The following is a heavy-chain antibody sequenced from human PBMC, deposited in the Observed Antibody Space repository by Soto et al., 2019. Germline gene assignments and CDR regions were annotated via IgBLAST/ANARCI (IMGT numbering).Heavy chain of an antibody. CDR3: ARDRPLHFYDTSLNYYYYGMDV. D-gene: IGHD3-22*01. Sequence: TLSLTCTVSGCSISSGGYYWSWVRQLPGKGLEWIGYIYYSGSAYYNPSLKSRVTISVDTSKNQFSLKLSSVTAADTAVYYCARDRPLHFYDTSLNYYYYGMDVWGQGTTVTVSS. V-gene: IGHV4-31*03. CDR2: IYYSGSA. CDR1: GCSISSGGYY. J-gene: IGHJ6*02.